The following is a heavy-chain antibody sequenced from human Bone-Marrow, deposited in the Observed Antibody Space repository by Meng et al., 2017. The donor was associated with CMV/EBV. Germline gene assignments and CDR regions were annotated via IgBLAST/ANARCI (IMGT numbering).Heavy chain of an antibody. D-gene: IGHD2-2*01. CDR3: ARVVGSSSYFYH. CDR1: GGSFSGYY. J-gene: IGHJ4*02. V-gene: IGHV4-34*01. Sequence: SETLSLTCAVDGGSFSGYYWSWIRQPPGKGLEWIGEINHSGSTNYNPSLKSRVTISVDTSKNQFSLKLSSVTAADTAVYYCARVVGSSSYFYHWGQGTLVTVSS. CDR2: INHSGST.